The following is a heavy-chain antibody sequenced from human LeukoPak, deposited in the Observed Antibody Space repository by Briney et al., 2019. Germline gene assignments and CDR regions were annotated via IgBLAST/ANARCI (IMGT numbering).Heavy chain of an antibody. V-gene: IGHV3-11*01. CDR2: ISSSGSTI. CDR1: GITFSDYY. J-gene: IGHJ4*02. CDR3: ARDRRRYYGSGSYYPDY. D-gene: IGHD3-10*01. Sequence: SGGSLRLSCAASGITFSDYYMSWIRQAPGKGLGWVSYISSSGSTIYYADSVKGRFTISRDNAKNSLYLQMNSLRAEDTAVYYCARDRRRYYGSGSYYPDYWGQGTLVTVSS.